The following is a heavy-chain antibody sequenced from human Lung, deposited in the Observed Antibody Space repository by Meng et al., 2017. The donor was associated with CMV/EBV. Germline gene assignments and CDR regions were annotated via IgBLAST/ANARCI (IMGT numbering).Heavy chain of an antibody. CDR2: ISAYDGDT. Sequence: QVQLGQAGAEVKKPGASVKVSCKASGYTFTSYGISWVRQAPGQGLEWMGWISAYDGDTKYAQNLQGRLTMTTDTSTSTAYMVLRSLRSDDTAVYYCARGPRRFWSGYRLYYFDNWGQGTLVTVS. J-gene: IGHJ4*02. V-gene: IGHV1-18*01. D-gene: IGHD3-3*01. CDR3: ARGPRRFWSGYRLYYFDN. CDR1: GYTFTSYG.